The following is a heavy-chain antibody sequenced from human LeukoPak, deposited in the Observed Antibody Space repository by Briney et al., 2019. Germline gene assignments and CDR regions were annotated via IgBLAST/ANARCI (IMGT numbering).Heavy chain of an antibody. D-gene: IGHD3-10*01. CDR2: ISYDGSNK. J-gene: IGHJ4*02. Sequence: GGSLRLSCAASGFTFSSYAMHWVRQAPGKGLEWVAVISYDGSNKYYADSVKGRFTISRDNSKNTLYLQMNSLRAEDTAVYYCARVICRGSGDGRPGRCRYYFDYWGQGTLVTVSS. V-gene: IGHV3-30-3*01. CDR1: GFTFSSYA. CDR3: ARVICRGSGDGRPGRCRYYFDY.